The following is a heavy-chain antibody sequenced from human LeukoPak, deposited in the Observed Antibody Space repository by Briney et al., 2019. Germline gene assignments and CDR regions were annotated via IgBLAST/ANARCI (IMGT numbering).Heavy chain of an antibody. D-gene: IGHD3-22*01. V-gene: IGHV4-34*01. CDR2: INHSGST. CDR3: ARTTYYYDSSDDRGAFDI. CDR1: GGSFSGYY. Sequence: SETLSLTCAVYGGSFSGYYWSWIRQPPGKGLEWIGEINHSGSTNYNPSLKSRVTISVDTSKNQFSLKLSSVTAADTAVYYCARTTYYYDSSDDRGAFDIWGQGTMVTVSS. J-gene: IGHJ3*02.